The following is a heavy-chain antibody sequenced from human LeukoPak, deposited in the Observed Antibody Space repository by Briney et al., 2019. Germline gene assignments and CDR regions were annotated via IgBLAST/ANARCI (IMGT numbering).Heavy chain of an antibody. D-gene: IGHD2-2*01. Sequence: SETLSLTCTVSGGSISSYYWSWIRQPPGKGLEWIGNIYYSGSTNYNPSLKSRVTISVDTSKNQFSLKLSSVTAADTAVYYCASLPGTHLGGWGQGTLVTVSS. CDR3: ASLPGTHLGG. J-gene: IGHJ4*02. V-gene: IGHV4-59*08. CDR1: GGSISSYY. CDR2: IYYSGST.